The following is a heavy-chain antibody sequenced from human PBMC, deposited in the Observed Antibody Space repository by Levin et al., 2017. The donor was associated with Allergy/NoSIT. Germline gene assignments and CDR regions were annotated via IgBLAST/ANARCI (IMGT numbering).Heavy chain of an antibody. D-gene: IGHD2-15*01. V-gene: IGHV4-39*07. J-gene: IGHJ6*02. Sequence: KPSETLSLTCTVSSDSVSSRPYYWAWIRQAPGKDLEWIRSIYDRGTTYYNPSLKSRVSISRGSSENQYSLNLTSVTAADTAVYYCARHYCSGGICFNSLYYPMDVWGRGTTVTVSS. CDR1: SDSVSSRPYY. CDR2: IYDRGTT. CDR3: ARHYCSGGICFNSLYYPMDV.